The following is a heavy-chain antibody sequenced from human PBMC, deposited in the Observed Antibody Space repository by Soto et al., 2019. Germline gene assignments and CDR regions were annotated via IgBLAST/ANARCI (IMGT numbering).Heavy chain of an antibody. CDR3: AYSAGLDHLLNYYGLLV. CDR2: IIPVLGTP. V-gene: IGHV1-69*01. D-gene: IGHD6-13*01. J-gene: IGHJ6*02. CDR1: GGTFTSTA. Sequence: QVLLVQSSAEVKKPGSSVKVSCKASGGTFTSTAFSWVRQAPGQGLEWMGGIIPVLGTPNYAQKFQARLTVTADASTTTVHMELSSLRSDDTAVYYCAYSAGLDHLLNYYGLLVWGPGTPVTVSS.